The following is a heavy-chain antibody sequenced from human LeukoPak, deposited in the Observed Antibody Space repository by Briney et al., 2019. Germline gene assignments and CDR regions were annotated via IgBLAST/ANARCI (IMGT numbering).Heavy chain of an antibody. CDR2: IGGSGGST. V-gene: IGHV3-23*01. CDR3: AKDFNGSGRD. J-gene: IGHJ4*02. Sequence: GGSLRLSCVASGFTFSSDSMYWVRQAPGKGLEWVSAIGGSGGSTYYADSVKGRFTISRDNSKNSLYLQMNSLRAEDTALYYCAKDFNGSGRDWGQGTLVTVSS. D-gene: IGHD3-10*01. CDR1: GFTFSSDS.